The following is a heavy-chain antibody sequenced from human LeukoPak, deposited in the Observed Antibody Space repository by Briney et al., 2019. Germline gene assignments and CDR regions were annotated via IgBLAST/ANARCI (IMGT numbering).Heavy chain of an antibody. Sequence: NPSETLSLTCTVSGGSISSGGYYWSWIRQPPGKGLEWIGYIYYSGSTYYNPSLKSRVTISVDRSKNQFSLKLSSVTAADTAAYYCASYSSSWYGKFDYWGQGTLVTVSS. CDR2: IYYSGST. J-gene: IGHJ4*02. V-gene: IGHV4-30-4*01. CDR1: GGSISSGGYY. D-gene: IGHD6-13*01. CDR3: ASYSSSWYGKFDY.